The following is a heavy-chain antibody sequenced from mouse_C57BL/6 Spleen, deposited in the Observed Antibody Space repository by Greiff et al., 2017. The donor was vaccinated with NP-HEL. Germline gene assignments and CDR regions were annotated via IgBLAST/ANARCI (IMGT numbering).Heavy chain of an antibody. J-gene: IGHJ3*01. V-gene: IGHV1-80*01. CDR3: ASGPIYYDYDGVAY. CDR2: IYPGDGDT. D-gene: IGHD2-4*01. CDR1: GYAFSSYW. Sequence: QVQLQQSGAELVKPGASVKISCKASGYAFSSYWMNWVKQRPGKGLEWIGLIYPGDGDTNYNGKFKGKATLTADKSSSTAYMQLSSLTSEDSAVYFCASGPIYYDYDGVAYWGQGTLVTVSA.